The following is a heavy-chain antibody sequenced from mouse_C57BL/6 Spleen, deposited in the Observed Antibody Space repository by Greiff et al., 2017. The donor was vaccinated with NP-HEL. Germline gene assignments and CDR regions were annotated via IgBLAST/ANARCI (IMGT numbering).Heavy chain of an antibody. D-gene: IGHD4-1*01. V-gene: IGHV5-17*01. Sequence: EVHLVESGGGLVKPGGSLKLSCAASGFTFSDYGMHWVRQAPEKGLEWVAYISSGSSTIDYADTVKGRFTISRDNAKNTLFLQMTSLRSEDTAMYYCARPGWDVPFDYWGQGTTLTVAS. CDR3: ARPGWDVPFDY. CDR1: GFTFSDYG. J-gene: IGHJ2*01. CDR2: ISSGSSTI.